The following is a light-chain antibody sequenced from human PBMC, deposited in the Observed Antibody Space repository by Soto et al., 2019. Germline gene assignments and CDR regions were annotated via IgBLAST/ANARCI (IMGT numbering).Light chain of an antibody. CDR2: GAS. CDR1: RSVSSN. J-gene: IGKJ5*01. Sequence: EIVMTQSPATLCVSPGERATLSCRASRSVSSNLAWYQQKPGQAPRLLIYGASTRATGIPVRFSGSGSGTEFTLTISSLQSEDFAVYYCQQYNNWPPVTFGQGTRLEIK. CDR3: QQYNNWPPVT. V-gene: IGKV3-15*01.